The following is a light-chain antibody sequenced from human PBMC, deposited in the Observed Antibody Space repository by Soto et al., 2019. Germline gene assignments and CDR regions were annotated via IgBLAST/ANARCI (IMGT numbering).Light chain of an antibody. CDR3: QQSYSAPGT. V-gene: IGKV1-39*01. CDR2: AAS. CDR1: QSISTY. J-gene: IGKJ2*01. Sequence: IQMTQSPSSLSASVGDRVTITCRASQSISTYLNWYQQKPGKAPKLLIYAASSLQSGVPSRFSGSGSGTDFTLTITSLQPEDFATYYCQQSYSAPGTFGRGTKLEIK.